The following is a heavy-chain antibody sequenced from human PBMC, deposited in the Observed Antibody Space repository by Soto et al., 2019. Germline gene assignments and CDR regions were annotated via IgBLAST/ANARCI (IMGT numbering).Heavy chain of an antibody. Sequence: QVQLLHSGARWRRLGPPGKVSSKPSGATFRRKSITWWRQAPGQGLEWMGGIIPFFGTSDYAQKFQGRLRITADESTTTAYMELSSLRSQDTAVYYCARGHEFGGNSDAYDIWGQGTMVTVSS. V-gene: IGHV1-69*12. CDR1: GATFRRKS. D-gene: IGHD2-21*02. CDR3: ARGHEFGGNSDAYDI. CDR2: IIPFFGTS. J-gene: IGHJ3*02.